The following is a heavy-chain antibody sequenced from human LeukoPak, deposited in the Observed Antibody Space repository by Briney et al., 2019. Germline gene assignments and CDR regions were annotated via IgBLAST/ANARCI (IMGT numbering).Heavy chain of an antibody. J-gene: IGHJ6*03. CDR2: IYYSGST. Sequence: SETLSLTRTVSGGSISSSSYYWGWIRQPRGKGLEWIVSIYYSGSTYYNPSLKSRVTISVDTSKNQFSLKLSSVTAADTAVYYCARHETDTLGSYYYMDVWGKGTTVTVSS. V-gene: IGHV4-39*01. CDR3: ARHETDTLGSYYYMDV. D-gene: IGHD1-14*01. CDR1: GGSISSSSYY.